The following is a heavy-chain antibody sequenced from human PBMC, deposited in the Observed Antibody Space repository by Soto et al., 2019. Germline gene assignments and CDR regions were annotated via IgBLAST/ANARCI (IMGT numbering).Heavy chain of an antibody. Sequence: GESLKISCKGSGYSFTSYWIGWVRQMPGKGLEWMGIIYPGDSDTRYSPSFQGQVTISADKSISTAYLQWSSLKASDTAMYYCARHTYDYVWGRYYYYYGMDVWGQGTTVTVYS. V-gene: IGHV5-51*01. CDR2: IYPGDSDT. D-gene: IGHD3-16*01. J-gene: IGHJ6*02. CDR1: GYSFTSYW. CDR3: ARHTYDYVWGRYYYYYGMDV.